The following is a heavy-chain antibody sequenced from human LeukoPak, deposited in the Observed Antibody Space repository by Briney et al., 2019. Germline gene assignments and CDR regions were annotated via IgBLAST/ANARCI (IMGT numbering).Heavy chain of an antibody. CDR3: ARGATRYSYGPRDAFDI. CDR2: ISVYNGNT. V-gene: IGHV1-18*01. Sequence: ASVKVSCKASGYTFNNYGITWVRQAPGQGLEWMGWISVYNGNTNYAQKLQGRLTMTTDTSTSTAYMELRSLRSDDTAVYYCARGATRYSYGPRDAFDIWGQETMVTVSS. J-gene: IGHJ3*02. CDR1: GYTFNNYG. D-gene: IGHD5-18*01.